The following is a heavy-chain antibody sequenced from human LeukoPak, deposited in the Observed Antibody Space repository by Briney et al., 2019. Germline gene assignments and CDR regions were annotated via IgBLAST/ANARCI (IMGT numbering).Heavy chain of an antibody. CDR1: GASITTTNC. CDR2: VHLDGRT. D-gene: IGHD3-3*01. V-gene: IGHV4-4*02. CDR3: AREGGFYRPLDY. J-gene: IGHJ4*02. Sequence: SETLSLTCGVSGASITTTNCWTCVRQPPGKGLEWIGEVHLDGRTNYNPSLGSRLTISVDLSENHISLRLTSVTAADTAVYYCAREGGFYRPLDYSGQGTLVTVSS.